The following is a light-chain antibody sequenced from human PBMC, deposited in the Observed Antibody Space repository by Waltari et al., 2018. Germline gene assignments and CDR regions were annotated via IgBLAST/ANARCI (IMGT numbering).Light chain of an antibody. J-gene: IGKJ4*01. CDR2: DAS. CDR3: QQRSNWSLT. V-gene: IGKV3-11*01. Sequence: EIVLTQSPATLSSSPGDRATLSCRASQSVSSYLAWYQQKPGQAPRLLIYDASNRATGIPARFSGSGSGTDFTLTISSLEPEDFAVYYCQQRSNWSLTFGGGTKVEIK. CDR1: QSVSSY.